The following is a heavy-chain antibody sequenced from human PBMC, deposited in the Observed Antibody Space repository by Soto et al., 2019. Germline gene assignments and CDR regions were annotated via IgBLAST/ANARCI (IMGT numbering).Heavy chain of an antibody. J-gene: IGHJ4*02. V-gene: IGHV3-21*06. CDR3: ARESEDLTSNFDY. CDR1: GFTFTRYS. CDR2: ISSTTNYI. Sequence: LRLSCAASGFTFTRYSMNWVRQAPGKGLEWVSSISSTTNYIYYGDSMKGRFTISRDNAKNSLYLEMNSLRAEDTAVYCCARESEDLTSNFDYWGQGTLVTVSS.